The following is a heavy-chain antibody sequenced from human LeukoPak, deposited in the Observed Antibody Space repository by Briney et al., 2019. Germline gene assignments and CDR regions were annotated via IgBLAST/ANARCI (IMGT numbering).Heavy chain of an antibody. D-gene: IGHD4-17*01. Sequence: PGRSLRLSCAASGFPFSSYGMHWVRQAPGKGLEWVSSISSSSTYIYYADSVKGRFTTSRDNAKNSLYLQMNSLRDEDTAVYYCARVFYGDSPTESDGMDVWGHGTTVAVSS. V-gene: IGHV3-21*01. CDR3: ARVFYGDSPTESDGMDV. CDR1: GFPFSSYG. CDR2: ISSSSTYI. J-gene: IGHJ6*02.